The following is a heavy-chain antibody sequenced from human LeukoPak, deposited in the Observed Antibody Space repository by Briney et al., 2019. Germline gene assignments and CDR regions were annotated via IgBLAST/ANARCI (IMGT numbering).Heavy chain of an antibody. CDR2: IKQDGSEK. V-gene: IGHV3-7*03. CDR1: GFTFSSYW. D-gene: IGHD6-13*01. CDR3: ARDWYAGYSSSWYPDY. Sequence: GGSLRLSCAASGFTFSSYWMSWVRQAPGKGLEWVANIKQDGSEKYYVGSVKGRFTISRDNAKNSLYLQMNSLRVEDTAVYYCARDWYAGYSSSWYPDYWGQGTLVTVSS. J-gene: IGHJ4*02.